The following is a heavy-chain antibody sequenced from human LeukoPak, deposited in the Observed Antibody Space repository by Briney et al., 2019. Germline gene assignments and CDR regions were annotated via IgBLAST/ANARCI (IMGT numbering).Heavy chain of an antibody. Sequence: PSETLSLTCAVSGYSISSGYYWGWIRQPPGKGLEWIGSIYHSGSTYYNPSLKSRVTISVETSKNQASLKLSSVTAADTAVYYCARVEIVVVPAAIYNWFDPWGQGTLVTVSS. V-gene: IGHV4-38-2*01. J-gene: IGHJ5*02. D-gene: IGHD2-2*01. CDR3: ARVEIVVVPAAIYNWFDP. CDR1: GYSISSGYY. CDR2: IYHSGST.